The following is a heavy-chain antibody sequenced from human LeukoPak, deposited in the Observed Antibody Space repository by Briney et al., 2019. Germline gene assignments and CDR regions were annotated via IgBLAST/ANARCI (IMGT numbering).Heavy chain of an antibody. J-gene: IGHJ4*02. V-gene: IGHV4-4*07. D-gene: IGHD3-22*01. CDR2: IYTSGNS. CDR1: GGSISSYY. Sequence: PSETLSLTCTVSGGSISSYYWSWIRQPAGKGLGWIGRIYTSGNSNYNPSLKSRVTMSVDTSKNQFSLKLSSVTAADTAVYYCARDQYYYDSSAYLFDYWRQGTLVTVSS. CDR3: ARDQYYYDSSAYLFDY.